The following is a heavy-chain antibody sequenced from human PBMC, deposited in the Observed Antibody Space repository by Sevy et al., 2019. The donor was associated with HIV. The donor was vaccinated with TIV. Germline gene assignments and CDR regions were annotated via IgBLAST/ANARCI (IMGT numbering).Heavy chain of an antibody. CDR3: ARVMAVAGTPGHYYYYMDV. CDR2: IKQDGSEK. Sequence: GGSLRLSCAASGFTFSTYWMSWVRQAPGKGLEWVAKIKQDGSEKYYVDSVKGRFTISRDDAKNSLYLQMNSLRAEDTAVYYCARVMAVAGTPGHYYYYMDVWGKGTTVTVSS. D-gene: IGHD6-19*01. CDR1: GFTFSTYW. J-gene: IGHJ6*03. V-gene: IGHV3-7*01.